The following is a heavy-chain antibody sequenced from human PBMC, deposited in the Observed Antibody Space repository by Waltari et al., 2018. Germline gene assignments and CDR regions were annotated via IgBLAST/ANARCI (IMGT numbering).Heavy chain of an antibody. V-gene: IGHV4-38-2*02. Sequence: QVQLQESGPGLVKPSETLSLTCAVSGYSISSGYYWGWIRQPPGKGLEWIGSIYHSGSTYYNPSLKSRVTISVDTSKNQFSLKLSSVTAADTAVYYCAREGDSSSSGGDYWGQGTLVTVSS. CDR3: AREGDSSSSGGDY. CDR1: GYSISSGYY. CDR2: IYHSGST. J-gene: IGHJ4*02. D-gene: IGHD6-6*01.